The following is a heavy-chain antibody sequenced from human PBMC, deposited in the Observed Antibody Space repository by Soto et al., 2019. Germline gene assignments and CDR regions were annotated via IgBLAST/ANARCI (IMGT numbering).Heavy chain of an antibody. CDR3: AVPGPAGL. CDR1: GGSIRSYF. J-gene: IGHJ2*01. V-gene: IGHV4-59*01. Sequence: QMQLQASGPVLVKPSETLSLTCTVSGGSIRSYFWSWIRQAPGKKLEWLGYVYHNGNTNYNPSRSSLLTLSVDTSNNRLPLNLKSVAAADSAVYYCAVPGPAGLWGRGTLVTVAS. CDR2: VYHNGNT.